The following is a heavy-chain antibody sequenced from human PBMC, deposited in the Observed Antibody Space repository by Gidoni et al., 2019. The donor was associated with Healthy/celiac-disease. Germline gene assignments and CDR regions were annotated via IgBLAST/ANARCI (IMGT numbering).Heavy chain of an antibody. CDR2: IYTGDSDT. V-gene: IGHV5-51*01. D-gene: IGHD6-19*01. J-gene: IGHJ4*02. CDR1: GYSFTSDW. CDR3: ARQVAVAGTAGEVDY. Sequence: EVQLVQSGAEVKKPGESLKISCKGSGYSFTSDWIGWVRQMPGKGLEWMGIIYTGDSDTRYSPSFQGQVTITADKSISTAYLQWSSLKASDTAMDYCARQVAVAGTAGEVDYWGQGTLVTVSS.